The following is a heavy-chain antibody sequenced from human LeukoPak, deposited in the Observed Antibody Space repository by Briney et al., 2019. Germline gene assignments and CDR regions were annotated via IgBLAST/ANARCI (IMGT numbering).Heavy chain of an antibody. D-gene: IGHD6-19*01. Sequence: SETLSLTCTVSGGSISSCYWSWIRQPAGKGLEWIGRIYTSGSTNYNPSLKSRVTMSVDTSKNQFSLKLSSVTAADTAVYYCARVGYSSGWDYYFDYWGQGTLVTVSS. J-gene: IGHJ4*02. CDR2: IYTSGST. V-gene: IGHV4-4*07. CDR1: GGSISSCY. CDR3: ARVGYSSGWDYYFDY.